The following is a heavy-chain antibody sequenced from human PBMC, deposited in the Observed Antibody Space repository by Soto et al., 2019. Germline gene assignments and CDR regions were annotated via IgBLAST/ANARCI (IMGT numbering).Heavy chain of an antibody. D-gene: IGHD6-13*01. J-gene: IGHJ6*02. CDR3: AKVTKRAAAGRYEYYKYGMDV. CDR2: ISGIGGSS. CDR1: GFAFSTYA. Sequence: EVQLLESGGALEHPGGSLRLSCAASGFAFSTYAMTWVRQAPGKGLEWVSVISGIGGSSYYAASVKGRFTISRDNSKNTLFLQMHGLRAEDTDVYYCAKVTKRAAAGRYEYYKYGMDVWGQGTTVTVSS. V-gene: IGHV3-23*01.